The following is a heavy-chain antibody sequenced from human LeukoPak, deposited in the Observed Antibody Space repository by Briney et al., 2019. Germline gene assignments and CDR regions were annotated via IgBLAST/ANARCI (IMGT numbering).Heavy chain of an antibody. CDR2: IAPDGSAT. CDR3: TWSGYYNGYDY. J-gene: IGHJ4*02. D-gene: IGHD3-10*01. Sequence: PGGSVRLSCVASGFTFSGHWMHWVRQVPGKGLVAVARIAPDGSATTYAGSVKGRFTISRDNAKNTLYLEMNSLTAEDTALYYCTWSGYYNGYDYWGQGTLVTVSS. V-gene: IGHV3-74*03. CDR1: GFTFSGHW.